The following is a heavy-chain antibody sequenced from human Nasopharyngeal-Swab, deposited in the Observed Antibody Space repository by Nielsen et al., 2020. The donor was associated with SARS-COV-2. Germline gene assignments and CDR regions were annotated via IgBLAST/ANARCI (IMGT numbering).Heavy chain of an antibody. CDR3: ARVPTVVRRGYSGYDYEGFDY. CDR1: GFTFSSYA. CDR2: INSDGSST. D-gene: IGHD5-12*01. V-gene: IGHV3-74*01. J-gene: IGHJ4*02. Sequence: GGSLRLSCAASGFTFSSYAMHWVRQAPGKGLVWVSRINSDGSSTSYADSVKGRFTISRDNAKNTLYLQMNSLRAEDTAVYYCARVPTVVRRGYSGYDYEGFDYWGQGTLVTVSS.